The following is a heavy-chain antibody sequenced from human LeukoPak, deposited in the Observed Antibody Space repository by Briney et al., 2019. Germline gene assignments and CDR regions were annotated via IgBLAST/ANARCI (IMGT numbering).Heavy chain of an antibody. CDR1: RFTFSSYA. CDR2: ISYDGSNK. J-gene: IGHJ4*02. D-gene: IGHD6-19*01. V-gene: IGHV3-30*01. CDR3: ARDVGEQWLASGDY. Sequence: GGSLRLSCAASRFTFSSYAMHWVRQAPGKGLEWVAVISYDGSNKYYADSVKGRFTISRDNSKNTLYLQMNSLRAEDTAVYSCARDVGEQWLASGDYWGQGTLVTVSS.